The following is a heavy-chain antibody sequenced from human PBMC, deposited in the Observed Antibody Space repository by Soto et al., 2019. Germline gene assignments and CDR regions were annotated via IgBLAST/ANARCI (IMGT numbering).Heavy chain of an antibody. D-gene: IGHD2-8*01. J-gene: IGHJ4*02. CDR1: GYAFTSYG. V-gene: IGHV1-18*01. CDR2: ISAYNGDT. CDR3: ARSGAYCTSITCLFDSF. Sequence: QAQLVQSGGEVKKPGASVKVSCRASGYAFTSYGYAWVRQAPGQGLEWMGWISAYNGDTNYAQKLQDRVTLTTDTSTTTVPMELRNLGSDDTAVYYCARSGAYCTSITCLFDSFWGLGTLVTVSS.